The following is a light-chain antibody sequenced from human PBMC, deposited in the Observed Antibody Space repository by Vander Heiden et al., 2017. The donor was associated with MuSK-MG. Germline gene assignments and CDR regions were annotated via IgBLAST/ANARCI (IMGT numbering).Light chain of an antibody. J-gene: IGKJ2*01. V-gene: IGKV1-39*01. CDR3: QQYYIIPYT. CDR1: ESVRSY. Sequence: DIQLTQSPSSLSASVGDRVTLTCRADESVRSYLNWYQVKPGKPPKLLFYSASTRQTGVPSRFSGSGSGTDFSLNIDSLQPEDDATYFCQQYYIIPYTFGQGTRLEIK. CDR2: SAS.